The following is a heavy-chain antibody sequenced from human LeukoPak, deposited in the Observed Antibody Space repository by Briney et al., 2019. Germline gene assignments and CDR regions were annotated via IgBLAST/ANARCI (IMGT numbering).Heavy chain of an antibody. V-gene: IGHV3-30*18. J-gene: IGHJ4*02. CDR3: AKGTGYDY. CDR2: ISYDGSNK. Sequence: GGSLRLSCAASGFTFSSYGMHWVRQAPGKGLEWVAVISYDGSNKYYADSVKGRFTISGDNSKNTLYLQMNSLRAEDTAVYYCAKGTGYDYWGQGTLVTVSS. D-gene: IGHD7-27*01. CDR1: GFTFSSYG.